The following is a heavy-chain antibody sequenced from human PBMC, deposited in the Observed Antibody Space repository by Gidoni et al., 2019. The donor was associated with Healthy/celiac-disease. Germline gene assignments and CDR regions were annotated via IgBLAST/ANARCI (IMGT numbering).Heavy chain of an antibody. J-gene: IGHJ4*02. CDR3: ASSTRPGIVGANGPFDY. V-gene: IGHV1-69*01. D-gene: IGHD1-26*01. CDR2: IIPIFGTA. Sequence: QVQLVQSGAEVKKPGSSVKVSCKASGGTFSSYAISWVRQAPGQGLEWMGGIIPIFGTANYAQKFQGRVTITADESTSTAYMELSSLRSEDTAVYYCASSTRPGIVGANGPFDYWGQGTLVTVSS. CDR1: GGTFSSYA.